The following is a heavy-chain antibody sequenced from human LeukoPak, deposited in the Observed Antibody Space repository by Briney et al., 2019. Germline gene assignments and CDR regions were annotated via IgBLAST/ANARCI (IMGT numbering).Heavy chain of an antibody. V-gene: IGHV1-2*02. CDR2: INPNSGGT. J-gene: IGHJ4*02. D-gene: IGHD3-22*01. CDR3: ARGFTITMIPASNFDY. Sequence: ASVKVSCKASGYTFTGYYMHWVRQAPGQGLEWMGWINPNSGGTNYAQKFQGRVTMTRDTSISTAYMELSRLGSDDTAVYYCARGFTITMIPASNFDYWGQGTLVTVSS. CDR1: GYTFTGYY.